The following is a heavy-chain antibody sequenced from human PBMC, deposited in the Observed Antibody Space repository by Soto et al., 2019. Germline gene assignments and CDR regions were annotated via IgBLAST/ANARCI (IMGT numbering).Heavy chain of an antibody. CDR1: GFTFSSYA. CDR3: AKEGRGAPAPGNYYYDMDV. V-gene: IGHV3-23*01. CDR2: ISGSGGST. J-gene: IGHJ6*02. Sequence: GGSLRLSCAASGFTFSSYAMSWVRQAPGKGLEWVSAISGSGGSTYYADSVKGRFTISRDNSKNTLYLQMNSLRAEDTAVYYCAKEGRGAPAPGNYYYDMDVWGQGTTVTVSS. D-gene: IGHD6-13*01.